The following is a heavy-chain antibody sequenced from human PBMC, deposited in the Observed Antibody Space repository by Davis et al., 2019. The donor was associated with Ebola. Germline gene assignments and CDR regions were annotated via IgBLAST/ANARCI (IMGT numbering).Heavy chain of an antibody. J-gene: IGHJ5*02. CDR3: AREITGTTGIWFDP. CDR1: GYTFTSYD. Sequence: ASVKVSCKASGYTFTSYDINWVRQATGQGLEWMGWMNPNSGNTGYAQKFQGRVTMTRNTSISTAYMELSSLRSEDTAVYYCAREITGTTGIWFDPWGQGTLVTVSS. V-gene: IGHV1-8*01. D-gene: IGHD1-7*01. CDR2: MNPNSGNT.